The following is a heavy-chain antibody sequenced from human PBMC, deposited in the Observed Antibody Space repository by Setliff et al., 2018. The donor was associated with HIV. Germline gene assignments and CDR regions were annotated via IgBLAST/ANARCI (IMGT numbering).Heavy chain of an antibody. V-gene: IGHV1-2*02. J-gene: IGHJ4*02. CDR1: GYTFTGYY. CDR2: INPNSGGT. Sequence: GGSVKVSCKASGYTFTGYYMHWVRQVPGQGLEWMGWINPNSGGTTYAQKFQGRVTMTRDTSISTAYMEVSRLRSDDTAVHYCARDYYYDSSGYRYFDYWGQGALVTVSS. D-gene: IGHD3-22*01. CDR3: ARDYYYDSSGYRYFDY.